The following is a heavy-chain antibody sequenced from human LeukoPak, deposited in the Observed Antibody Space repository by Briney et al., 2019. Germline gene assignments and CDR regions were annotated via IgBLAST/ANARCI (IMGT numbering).Heavy chain of an antibody. V-gene: IGHV3-30*04. CDR2: ISYHGSNK. D-gene: IGHD3-22*01. CDR1: GFTFSHYA. CDR3: ARDRYPYYYDSSGYYQFDY. Sequence: GGSLRLSCAASGFTFSHYAMYWVRQAPGKGLEWVAVISYHGSNKYYADSVKGRFTISRDNSKNTLYLQMNSLRSEDTAVYYCARDRYPYYYDSSGYYQFDYWGQGTLVTVSS. J-gene: IGHJ4*02.